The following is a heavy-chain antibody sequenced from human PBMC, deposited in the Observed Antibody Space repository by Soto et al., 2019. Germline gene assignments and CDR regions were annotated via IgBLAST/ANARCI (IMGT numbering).Heavy chain of an antibody. V-gene: IGHV3-23*01. D-gene: IGHD2-15*01. J-gene: IGHJ3*02. Sequence: EVQLLESGGGLVQPGGSLRLSCAASGFTFSSYAMSWVRQAPGKGLEWVSAISGSGGSTYYADSVKGRFTISRDNSKNTLYLQMNSLRAEDTAVYYCARGDPYCSGGSCYGSFAFDIWGQGTMVTVSS. CDR3: ARGDPYCSGGSCYGSFAFDI. CDR1: GFTFSSYA. CDR2: ISGSGGST.